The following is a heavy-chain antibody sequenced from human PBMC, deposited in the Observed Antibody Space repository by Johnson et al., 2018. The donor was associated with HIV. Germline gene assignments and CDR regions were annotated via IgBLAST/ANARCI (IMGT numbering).Heavy chain of an antibody. Sequence: VQLVESGGGVVQPGRSLRLACAASGFTFSSYGMSWVRQAPGKGLEWVSGINWNGGRTGYADSVKGRFTISRDNAKNTLYLQMNSLRAEDTAVYYCARSLPGRGSYYAFDIWGQGTMVTVSS. CDR3: ARSLPGRGSYYAFDI. J-gene: IGHJ3*02. CDR1: GFTFSSYG. CDR2: INWNGGRT. V-gene: IGHV3-20*04. D-gene: IGHD1-26*01.